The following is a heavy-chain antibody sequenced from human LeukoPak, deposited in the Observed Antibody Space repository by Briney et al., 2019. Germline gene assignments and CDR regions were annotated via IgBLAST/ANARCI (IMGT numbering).Heavy chain of an antibody. D-gene: IGHD3-9*01. V-gene: IGHV3-23*01. Sequence: GGSLRLSCAASGFTFSSYVMNWVRQAPGEGLAWVSGINNSGGSTYYADFVKGRFTISRDISRNTVYLQMNSLRAEDTAVYYCANLPPFLTGLIFDIWGQGTMVTVSS. J-gene: IGHJ3*02. CDR3: ANLPPFLTGLIFDI. CDR1: GFTFSSYV. CDR2: INNSGGST.